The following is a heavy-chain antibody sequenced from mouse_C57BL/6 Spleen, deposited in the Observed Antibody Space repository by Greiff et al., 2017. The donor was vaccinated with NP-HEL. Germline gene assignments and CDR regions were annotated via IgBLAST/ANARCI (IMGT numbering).Heavy chain of an antibody. CDR2: ISNGGGST. CDR3: ARRPYGSSPHWYFDV. Sequence: EVNVVESGGGLVQPGGSLKLSCAASGFTFSDYYMYWVRQTPEKRLEWVAYISNGGGSTYYPDTVKGRFTISRDNAKNTLYLQMSRLKSEDTAMYYCARRPYGSSPHWYFDVWGTGTTVTVSS. CDR1: GFTFSDYY. V-gene: IGHV5-12*01. J-gene: IGHJ1*03. D-gene: IGHD1-1*01.